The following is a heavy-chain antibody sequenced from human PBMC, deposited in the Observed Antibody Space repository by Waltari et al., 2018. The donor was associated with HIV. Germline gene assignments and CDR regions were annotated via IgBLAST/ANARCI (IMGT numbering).Heavy chain of an antibody. Sequence: QVQLVQSGAEVKKPGASVKVSCQASGYTSTYYYIHWVRQAPGQGLEWMGRINSNSGGTNYAQRFQGRVTVTRDTSISTAFMELNSLTYDDTAMYYCTREDGGASNYWGQGTLVTVSS. D-gene: IGHD3-10*01. J-gene: IGHJ4*02. V-gene: IGHV1-2*06. CDR1: GYTSTYYY. CDR2: INSNSGGT. CDR3: TREDGGASNY.